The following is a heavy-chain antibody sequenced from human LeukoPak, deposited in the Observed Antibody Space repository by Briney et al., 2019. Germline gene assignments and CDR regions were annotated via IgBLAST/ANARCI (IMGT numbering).Heavy chain of an antibody. CDR1: AGSFSGYY. CDR2: INHSGST. CDR3: ARYNWNYASPWFDP. V-gene: IGHV4-34*01. Sequence: SETLSLTCADYAGSFSGYYWSWIRQPPGKGLEWIGEINHSGSTNYNPSLKSRVTISVDTSKNQFSLKLSSVTAADTAVYYCARYNWNYASPWFDPWGQGTLVTVSS. J-gene: IGHJ5*02. D-gene: IGHD1-7*01.